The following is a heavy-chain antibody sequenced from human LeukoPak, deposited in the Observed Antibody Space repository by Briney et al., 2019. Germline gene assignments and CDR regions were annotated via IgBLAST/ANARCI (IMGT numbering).Heavy chain of an antibody. CDR3: ASDDPLAAFDI. CDR2: IHTSGST. D-gene: IGHD1-1*01. Sequence: SETLSLICTVSGGSISSYYWSWIRQPAGKGLEWIGRIHTSGSTNYNPSLKSRVIMSVDTSKNQFSLKLSSVTAEDTAVYYCASDDPLAAFDIWGQGTMVTVSS. CDR1: GGSISSYY. J-gene: IGHJ3*02. V-gene: IGHV4-4*07.